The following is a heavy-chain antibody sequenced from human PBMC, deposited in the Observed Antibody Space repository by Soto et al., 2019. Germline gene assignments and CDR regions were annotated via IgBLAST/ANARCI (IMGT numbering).Heavy chain of an antibody. Sequence: GGSLRLSCAASGFTFSSYSMNWVRQAPGKGLEWVSYISSSSSTIYYADSVKGRFTISRDNAKNSLYLQMNSLRDEDTAVYYCARDREYSYGRHDAFDIWGQGTMVTVSS. CDR2: ISSSSSTI. CDR1: GFTFSSYS. V-gene: IGHV3-48*02. D-gene: IGHD5-18*01. J-gene: IGHJ3*02. CDR3: ARDREYSYGRHDAFDI.